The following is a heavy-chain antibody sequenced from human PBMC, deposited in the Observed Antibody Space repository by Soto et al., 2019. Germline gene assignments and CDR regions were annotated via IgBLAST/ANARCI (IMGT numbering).Heavy chain of an antibody. CDR1: DGSISTGGYY. CDR3: ASFPYYDSTGYLY. V-gene: IGHV4-31*03. Sequence: PSETLSLTCTVSDGSISTGGYYWSCIRQHPGKGLEWIGYVYYSGSTDYNPSLKSRVTISVDTSKNQFSLKLSSVTAADTAVYYCASFPYYDSTGYLYWGQGALVTVSS. J-gene: IGHJ4*02. CDR2: VYYSGST. D-gene: IGHD3-22*01.